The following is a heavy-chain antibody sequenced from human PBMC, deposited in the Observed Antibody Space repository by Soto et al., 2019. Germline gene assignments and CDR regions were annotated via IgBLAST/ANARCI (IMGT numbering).Heavy chain of an antibody. CDR2: INHSGST. CDR1: GGSFSGYY. Sequence: SETLSLTCAVYGGSFSGYYWTWIRQPPGTGLEWIGEINHSGSTNYNPSLKSRVTISVDTSKNQFSLRTEDTAVYYCARGLGGYLDYLDYWGQGTLVTVSS. J-gene: IGHJ4*02. CDR3: ARGLGGYLDYLDY. V-gene: IGHV4-34*01. D-gene: IGHD3-16*02.